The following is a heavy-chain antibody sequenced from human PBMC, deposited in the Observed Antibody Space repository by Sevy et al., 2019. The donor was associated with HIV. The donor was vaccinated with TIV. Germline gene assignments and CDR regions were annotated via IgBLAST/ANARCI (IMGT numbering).Heavy chain of an antibody. CDR1: GFTFSSYG. D-gene: IGHD3-16*01. J-gene: IGHJ4*02. Sequence: GGSLRLSCAASGFTFSSYGMHWVRQTPGKGLEWVAVISYDGDNKYYVDSVKGRFTISRDNSKNTLYLHMNSLRTEDTAVYYCAKDWGNWEYYFDYWGQGTLVTVSS. CDR3: AKDWGNWEYYFDY. V-gene: IGHV3-30*18. CDR2: ISYDGDNK.